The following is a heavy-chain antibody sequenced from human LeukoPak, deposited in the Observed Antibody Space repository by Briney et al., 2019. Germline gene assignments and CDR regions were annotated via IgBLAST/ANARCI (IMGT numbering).Heavy chain of an antibody. J-gene: IGHJ3*02. CDR3: ARVATEVFDI. CDR1: GGSISSYY. CDR2: IYYSGST. V-gene: IGHV4-59*01. Sequence: SETLSLTCTVSGGSISSYYWSWLRQPPGKGLEWIGYIYYSGSTNYNPSLKSRVTISVDTSKNQFSLKLSSVTAADTAVYYCARVATEVFDIWGQGTMVTVSS.